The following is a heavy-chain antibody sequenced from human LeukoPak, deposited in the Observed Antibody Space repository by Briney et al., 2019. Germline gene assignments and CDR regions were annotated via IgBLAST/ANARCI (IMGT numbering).Heavy chain of an antibody. CDR3: ARGSGYDYGGVDYFDY. CDR1: GFTFTNAW. D-gene: IGHD5-12*01. Sequence: GGSLRLSCAASGFTFTNAWMSWVRQAPGKGLEWVSSISSSSYIYYADSVKGRFTISRDNSKNTLYLQMNSLRAEDTAVYYCARGSGYDYGGVDYFDYWGQGTLVTVSS. CDR2: ISSSSYI. V-gene: IGHV3-69-1*01. J-gene: IGHJ4*02.